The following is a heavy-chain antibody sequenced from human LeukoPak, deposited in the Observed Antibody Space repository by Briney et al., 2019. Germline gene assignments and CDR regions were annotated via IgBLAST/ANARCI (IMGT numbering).Heavy chain of an antibody. CDR3: ARQFILTGYYSYYYYYGMDV. Sequence: PSETMSLTCTVSGGSISSGSYYWSWIREPAGKGLEWIGRIYTSGSTNYNPSLKSRVTISVDTSKDQFSLELSSVTAADTAVYYCARQFILTGYYSYYYYYGMDVWGQGTTVTVSS. J-gene: IGHJ6*02. D-gene: IGHD3-9*01. CDR1: GGSISSGSYY. V-gene: IGHV4-61*02. CDR2: IYTSGST.